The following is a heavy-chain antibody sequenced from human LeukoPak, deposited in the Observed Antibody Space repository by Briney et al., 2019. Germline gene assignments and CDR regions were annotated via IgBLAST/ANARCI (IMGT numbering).Heavy chain of an antibody. D-gene: IGHD2-2*01. CDR2: INPNSGGT. CDR3: ARGSTRATSWFDP. V-gene: IGHV1-2*02. Sequence: ASVKVSCKXSGYTFTGYYMHWVRQAPGQGLEWMGWINPNSGGTNYAQKFQGRVTMTRDTSISTAYMELSRLRSDDTAVYYCARGSTRATSWFDPWGQGTLVTVSS. CDR1: GYTFTGYY. J-gene: IGHJ5*02.